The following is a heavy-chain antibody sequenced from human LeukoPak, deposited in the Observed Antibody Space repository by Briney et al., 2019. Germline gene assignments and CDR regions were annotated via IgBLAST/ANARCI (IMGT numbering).Heavy chain of an antibody. D-gene: IGHD6-19*01. CDR1: GGTFSSYA. V-gene: IGHV1-69*01. Sequence: VKASCKASGGTFSSYAISWMRQAPGQGLEWMGGIIPIFGTANYAQKFQGRVTITADESTSTAYMELSSLRSEDTAVYYCARDRDPSQWLVYDYWGQGTLVTVSS. J-gene: IGHJ4*02. CDR3: ARDRDPSQWLVYDY. CDR2: IIPIFGTA.